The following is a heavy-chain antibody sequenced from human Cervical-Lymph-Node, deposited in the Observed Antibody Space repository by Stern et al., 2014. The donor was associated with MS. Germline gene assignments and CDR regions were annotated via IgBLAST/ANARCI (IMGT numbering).Heavy chain of an antibody. CDR1: GYSFTTSA. Sequence: VQLVESGSELKKPGASVKVSCKTSGYSFTTSALNWVRQAPGQGIEWMGWINTNTGDPLYAQAFAGRFVFSLDTSVRTAYLQINILKPEDSAIYYCATQGASGFGVSPTGYWGQGTLVTVSS. CDR3: ATQGASGFGVSPTGY. CDR2: INTNTGDP. J-gene: IGHJ4*02. D-gene: IGHD1-26*01. V-gene: IGHV7-4-1*02.